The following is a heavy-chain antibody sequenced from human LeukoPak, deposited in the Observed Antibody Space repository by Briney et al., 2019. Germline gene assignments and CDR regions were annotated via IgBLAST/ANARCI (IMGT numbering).Heavy chain of an antibody. CDR2: ITAYNGDT. V-gene: IGHV1-18*04. D-gene: IGHD1-14*01. J-gene: IGHJ4*02. CDR3: ATEGTGISHEY. CDR1: SYTFPSYG. Sequence: ASVKVSCKASSYTFPSYGISWVRQAPGQGLEWMGWITAYNGDTNYAQKFQGRVTMTTDTSTSTAYMELRSLRSDDTAVYYCATEGTGISHEYWGQGTLVTVSS.